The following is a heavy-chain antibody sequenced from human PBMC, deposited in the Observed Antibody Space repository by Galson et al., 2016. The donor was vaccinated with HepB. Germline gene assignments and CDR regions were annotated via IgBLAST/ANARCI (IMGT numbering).Heavy chain of an antibody. CDR2: IYHSGTT. D-gene: IGHD3-16*01. J-gene: IGHJ4*01. V-gene: IGHV4-4*02. CDR1: GGSISSNNW. Sequence: SETLSLTCSVSGGSISSNNWWSWVRQPPGKGLEWIGDIYHSGTTFYNPSLESRVTISLDRSKNHFSLKLSSVTAADTAVYYCARLPTDHTYNWGSPHPRQSYVNDWGHGALVTVSS. CDR3: ARLPTDHTYNWGSPHPRQSYVND.